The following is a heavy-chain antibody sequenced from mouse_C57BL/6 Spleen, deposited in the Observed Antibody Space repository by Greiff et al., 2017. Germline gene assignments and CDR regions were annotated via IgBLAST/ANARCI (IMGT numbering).Heavy chain of an antibody. D-gene: IGHD3-2*02. J-gene: IGHJ2*01. CDR3: ARHSSGYGFDY. V-gene: IGHV1-76*01. CDR1: GYTFTDYD. CDR2: IYPGSGNT. Sequence: VQLQQSGAELVRPGASVKLSCKASGYTFTDYDINWVKQRPGQGLEWIARIYPGSGNTYYNEKVKGKATLTAEKSSRTAYMHLSSLTSEDSAFYLCARHSSGYGFDYWGQGTTLTVSS.